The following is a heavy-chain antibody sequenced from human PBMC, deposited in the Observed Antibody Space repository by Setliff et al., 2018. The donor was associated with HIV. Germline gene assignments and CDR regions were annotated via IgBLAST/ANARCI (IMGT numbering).Heavy chain of an antibody. CDR2: INPSGGST. CDR1: GYTFTSYY. Sequence: GASVKVSCKASGYTFTSYYMHWVRQAPGQGLEWMGIINPSGGSTSCAQKFQGRVTMTRDTSTSTVYMELISLRSEDTAVYYCAYSMITFGGVFNWFDPWGQGTLVTVSS. D-gene: IGHD3-16*01. V-gene: IGHV1-46*01. CDR3: AYSMITFGGVFNWFDP. J-gene: IGHJ5*02.